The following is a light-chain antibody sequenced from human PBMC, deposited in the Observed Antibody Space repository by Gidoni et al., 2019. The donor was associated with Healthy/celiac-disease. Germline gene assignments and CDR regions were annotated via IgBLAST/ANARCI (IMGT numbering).Light chain of an antibody. Sequence: DIQMTQSPSSLYASVGDRVTITCRANQGISSYLNWYQQKPGKAPKRLIYAASSLPSGVLSSFSASGSGTAFTLTISSLQPEDFSTYYCQQRYSTPSAFGRGTKVEIK. CDR2: AAS. J-gene: IGKJ4*01. V-gene: IGKV1-39*01. CDR3: QQRYSTPSA. CDR1: QGISSY.